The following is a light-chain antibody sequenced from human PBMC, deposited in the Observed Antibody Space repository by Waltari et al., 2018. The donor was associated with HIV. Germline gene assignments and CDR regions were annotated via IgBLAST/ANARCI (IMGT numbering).Light chain of an antibody. CDR1: SSTIRNNH. Sequence: QSMLTQPPSVSATSGQRVPISCSGSSSTIRNNHLPWYQLVPGTGPRLLIYDNDKRPSDTPDRFSASKSGTSGTLVISDLQTGDEADYFCATWDSALSGVLFGGGTSVIVL. CDR2: DND. CDR3: ATWDSALSGVL. J-gene: IGLJ2*01. V-gene: IGLV1-51*01.